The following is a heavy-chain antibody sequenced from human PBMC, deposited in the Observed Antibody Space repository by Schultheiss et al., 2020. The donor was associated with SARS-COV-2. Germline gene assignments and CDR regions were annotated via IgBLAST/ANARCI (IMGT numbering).Heavy chain of an antibody. Sequence: GESLKLSCAASGFTFSSYSMNWVRQAPGKGLEWVSSISSSSSYIYYADSVKGRFTISRDNAKNSLYLQMNSLRAEDTAVYYCAREGEMATRGLDYWGQGTLVTVSS. J-gene: IGHJ4*02. V-gene: IGHV3-21*01. D-gene: IGHD5-24*01. CDR3: AREGEMATRGLDY. CDR2: ISSSSSYI. CDR1: GFTFSSYS.